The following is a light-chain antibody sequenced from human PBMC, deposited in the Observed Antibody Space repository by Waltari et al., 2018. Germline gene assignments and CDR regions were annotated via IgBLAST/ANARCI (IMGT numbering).Light chain of an antibody. CDR3: GTWDSSLSVVV. CDR1: SSNVGGNY. V-gene: IGLV1-51*02. Sequence: QPVLTQPPSVSAAAGPKVTISCSGSSSNVGGNYVAWYQHLPRTAPRLLIYENKIRPSGIPDRFSGSKSGTSATLGITGLQTGDEADYYCGTWDSSLSVVVFGGGTKLTVL. J-gene: IGLJ2*01. CDR2: ENK.